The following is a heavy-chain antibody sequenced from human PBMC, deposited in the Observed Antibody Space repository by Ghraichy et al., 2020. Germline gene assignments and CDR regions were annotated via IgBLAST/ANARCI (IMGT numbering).Heavy chain of an antibody. CDR2: IYYSGST. CDR3: ARASARTMVLLV. Sequence: ETLSLTCTVSGGSTNSYYWSWIRQPPGKGLEWIGYIYYSGSTNYNPSLKSRVTISLDTSKNQFSLKLSSVTAADTAVYYCARASARTMVLLVWGQGTTVTVSS. J-gene: IGHJ6*02. D-gene: IGHD3-10*01. V-gene: IGHV4-59*01. CDR1: GGSTNSYY.